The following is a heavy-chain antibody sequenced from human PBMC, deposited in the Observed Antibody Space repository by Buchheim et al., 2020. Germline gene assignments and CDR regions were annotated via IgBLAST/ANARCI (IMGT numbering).Heavy chain of an antibody. CDR2: ISGSGWST. Sequence: EVQLLESGGGLVQPGGSLRLSCAASGFTFSSYAMSWVRQAPGKGLEWVSAISGSGWSTYYADSVKGRFTISRDNSKNTLYLQRNSLRAEDTAVYYCAKRGEYYYGSGSYLGYYYYCIDVWGQGTT. J-gene: IGHJ6*02. D-gene: IGHD3-10*01. CDR3: AKRGEYYYGSGSYLGYYYYCIDV. CDR1: GFTFSSYA. V-gene: IGHV3-23*01.